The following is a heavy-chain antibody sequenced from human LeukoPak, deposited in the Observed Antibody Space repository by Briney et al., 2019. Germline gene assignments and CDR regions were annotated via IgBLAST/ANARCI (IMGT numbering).Heavy chain of an antibody. V-gene: IGHV3-9*01. Sequence: GGSLRLSCAASGFTFDDYAMHWVRQAPGKGLEWVSGISWNSGSIGYADSVKGRFTISRDNAKNSLYPQMNSLRAEDTALYYCAKDIRGLLYSSSPYFDYWGQGTLVTVSS. CDR1: GFTFDDYA. CDR3: AKDIRGLLYSSSPYFDY. J-gene: IGHJ4*02. CDR2: ISWNSGSI. D-gene: IGHD6-6*01.